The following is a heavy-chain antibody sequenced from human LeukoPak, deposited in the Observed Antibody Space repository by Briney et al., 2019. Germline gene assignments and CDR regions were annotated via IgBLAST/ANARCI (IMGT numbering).Heavy chain of an antibody. CDR2: INHSGST. V-gene: IGHV4-34*01. D-gene: IGHD3-9*01. Sequence: PSETLSLTCAVYGGSFSGYYWSWIRQPPGKGLEWIAEINHSGSTNYNPSLKSRVTISVDTSKNQFSLKLSSVTAADTAVYYCARQGYYDLLTGYARRNVLIYFDYWGQGTLVTVSS. CDR1: GGSFSGYY. CDR3: ARQGYYDLLTGYARRNVLIYFDY. J-gene: IGHJ4*02.